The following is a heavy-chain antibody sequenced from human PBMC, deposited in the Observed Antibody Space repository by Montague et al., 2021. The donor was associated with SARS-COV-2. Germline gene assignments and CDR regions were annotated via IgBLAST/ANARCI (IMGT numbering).Heavy chain of an antibody. CDR1: GDSITSGSYY. Sequence: TLSLTSTASGDSITSGSYYWNWVRQPAGKGLEWVGRSYTSGSXDYXPSLKSRLTISVDTSKNQFSLKLSSVTAADTAVYFCAREWGSYSGRFDYWGQGALVTVSS. D-gene: IGHD1-26*01. CDR2: SYTSGSX. CDR3: AREWGSYSGRFDY. V-gene: IGHV4-61*02. J-gene: IGHJ4*02.